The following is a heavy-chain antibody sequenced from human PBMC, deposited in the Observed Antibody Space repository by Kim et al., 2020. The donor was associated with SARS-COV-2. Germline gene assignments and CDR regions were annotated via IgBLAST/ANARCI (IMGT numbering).Heavy chain of an antibody. CDR2: ISGSGGST. V-gene: IGHV3-23*01. Sequence: GGSLRLSCAASGFTFSSYAMSWVRQAPGKGLEWVSAISGSGGSTYYADSVKGRFTISRDNSKNTLYLQMNSLRAEDTAVYYCAKDRLGYYDSSGNRVRYYYGMDDWGQGTTVTVSS. J-gene: IGHJ6*02. CDR1: GFTFSSYA. D-gene: IGHD3-22*01. CDR3: AKDRLGYYDSSGNRVRYYYGMDD.